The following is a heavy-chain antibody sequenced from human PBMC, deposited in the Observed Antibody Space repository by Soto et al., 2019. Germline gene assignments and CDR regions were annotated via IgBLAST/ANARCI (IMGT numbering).Heavy chain of an antibody. Sequence: GGSLRLSCAASGFTFSSYAMSWVRQAPGKGLEWVSAISGSGGSTYYTDSVKGRFTISRDNSKNTLYLQMNSLRAEDTDVYYCAKALISYGDCGYYFDYWGQGTLVTVSS. J-gene: IGHJ4*02. CDR3: AKALISYGDCGYYFDY. CDR1: GFTFSSYA. CDR2: ISGSGGST. D-gene: IGHD4-17*01. V-gene: IGHV3-23*01.